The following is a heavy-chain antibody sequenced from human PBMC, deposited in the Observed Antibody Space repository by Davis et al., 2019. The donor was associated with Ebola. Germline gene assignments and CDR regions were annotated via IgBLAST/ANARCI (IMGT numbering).Heavy chain of an antibody. CDR2: ISGSGGST. CDR3: AKSEHYYDSSGYSLFDY. Sequence: PGGSLRLSCAASGFTFSSYAMSWVRQAPGKGLEWVSAISGSGGSTYYADSVKGRFTISRDNSKNTLYLQMNSLRAEDTAVYYCAKSEHYYDSSGYSLFDYWGQGTLVTVSS. J-gene: IGHJ4*02. V-gene: IGHV3-23*01. D-gene: IGHD3-22*01. CDR1: GFTFSSYA.